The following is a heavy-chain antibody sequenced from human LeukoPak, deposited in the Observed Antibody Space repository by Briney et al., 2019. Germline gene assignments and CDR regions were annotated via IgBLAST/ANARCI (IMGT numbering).Heavy chain of an antibody. Sequence: PGRSLRLSCAAPGLTSDDYAMHWVRQAPGKGLEWVSGISLNSGSIGYADSVKGRFTIFRENAKKSLYLQMNSLRAEDTAVYYCARPYGSGSYFHSALFNYMDVWGKGTAVTVSS. CDR1: GLTSDDYA. J-gene: IGHJ6*03. CDR3: ARPYGSGSYFHSALFNYMDV. V-gene: IGHV3-9*02. D-gene: IGHD3-10*01. CDR2: ISLNSGSI.